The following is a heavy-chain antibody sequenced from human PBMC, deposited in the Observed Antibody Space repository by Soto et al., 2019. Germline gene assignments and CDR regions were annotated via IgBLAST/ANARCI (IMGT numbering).Heavy chain of an antibody. CDR2: IYYSGST. V-gene: IGHV4-31*03. CDR1: GGSISSGGYY. Sequence: SETLSLTCTVSGGSISSGGYYWSWIRQHPGKGLEWIGYIYYSGSTYYNPSLKSRVTISVDTSKNQFSLKLSSVTAADTAVYYCAKEKGQAAAGTYWGQGTLVTVSS. J-gene: IGHJ4*02. CDR3: AKEKGQAAAGTY. D-gene: IGHD6-13*01.